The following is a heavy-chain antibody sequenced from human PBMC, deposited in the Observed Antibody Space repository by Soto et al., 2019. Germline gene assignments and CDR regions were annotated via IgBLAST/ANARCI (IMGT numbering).Heavy chain of an antibody. CDR2: ISYDGSNK. D-gene: IGHD1-1*01. Sequence: QVQLVESGGGVVQPGRSLRLSCAASGFTFSSYGMHWVRQAPGKGLEWVAVISYDGSNKYYADSVKGRFTISRDNSKNTLYLQMNSLRAEDTAVYYCAREVGTRNDYWGQGTLVTVSS. J-gene: IGHJ4*02. CDR3: AREVGTRNDY. V-gene: IGHV3-30*03. CDR1: GFTFSSYG.